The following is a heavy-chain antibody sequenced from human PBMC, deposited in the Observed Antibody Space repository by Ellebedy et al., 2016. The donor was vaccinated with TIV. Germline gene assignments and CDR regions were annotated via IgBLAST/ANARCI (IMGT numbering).Heavy chain of an antibody. CDR3: ERQFQQLTRPFGMDV. D-gene: IGHD6-13*01. J-gene: IGHJ6*02. V-gene: IGHV3-33*07. Sequence: PGGSLRLSCAASGFTFSSYGMYWVRQTPGKGLEYVAFIWFDGSNEYYEDSVKGRFTISRDNSKNKLYLQMNSLRAEDTAAYYCERQFQQLTRPFGMDVWGQGTTVTVSS. CDR1: GFTFSSYG. CDR2: IWFDGSNE.